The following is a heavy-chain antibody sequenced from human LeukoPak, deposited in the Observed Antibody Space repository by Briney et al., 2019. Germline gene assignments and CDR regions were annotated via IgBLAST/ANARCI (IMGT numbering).Heavy chain of an antibody. V-gene: IGHV3-74*01. CDR3: EAVKNAFDI. D-gene: IGHD3-22*01. CDR2: IKGDGSST. J-gene: IGHJ3*02. CDR1: EFTFSSYW. Sequence: PGGSLRLSCAASEFTFSSYWMHWVRQAPGKGLVWASRIKGDGSSTTYADSVKGRFTISRDNAKNTLYLQMNSLRAEDTAVYYCEAVKNAFDIWGQGTMVTVSS.